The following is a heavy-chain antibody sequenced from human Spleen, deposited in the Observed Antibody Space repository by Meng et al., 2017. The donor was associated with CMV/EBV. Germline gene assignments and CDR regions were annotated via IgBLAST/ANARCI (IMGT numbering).Heavy chain of an antibody. V-gene: IGHV3-11*01. CDR3: ARGSDFWSGYYKRHGAFDI. J-gene: IGHJ3*02. D-gene: IGHD3-3*01. CDR1: FSDYY. Sequence: FSDYYMSWIRQAPVKGLEWVSYISSSGSTIYYADSVKGRFTISRDNAKNSLYLQMNSLRAEDTAVYYCARGSDFWSGYYKRHGAFDIWGQGTMVTVSS. CDR2: ISSSGSTI.